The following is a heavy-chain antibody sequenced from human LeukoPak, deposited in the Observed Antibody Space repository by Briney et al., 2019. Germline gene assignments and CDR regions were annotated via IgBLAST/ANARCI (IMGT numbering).Heavy chain of an antibody. D-gene: IGHD6-13*01. CDR3: ARDGYSSNWYFDY. CDR2: IKQDGSVK. CDR1: GFTFSSYW. V-gene: IGHV3-7*01. Sequence: QSGGSLRLSCAASGFTFSSYWMSWVRQAPGKGLEWVANIKQDGSVKYYVDSVKGRFTISRDNAKNSLYLQMNSLRAEDTAVYYCARDGYSSNWYFDYWGQGTLVTVSS. J-gene: IGHJ4*02.